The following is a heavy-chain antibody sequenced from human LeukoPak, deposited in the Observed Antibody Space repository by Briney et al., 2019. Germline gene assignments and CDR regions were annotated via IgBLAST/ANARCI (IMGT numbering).Heavy chain of an antibody. CDR2: INYSGST. D-gene: IGHD3-22*01. CDR3: ARVHFTWLSRRFDP. J-gene: IGHJ5*02. Sequence: SETLSLTCTVSGYSISSGYYWGWIRQPPGKGLEWIGEINYSGSTNYNPSLKSRVTISVDTSKNQFSLKLSSVTAADTAVYYCARVHFTWLSRRFDPWGQGTLVTVSS. V-gene: IGHV4-38-2*02. CDR1: GYSISSGYY.